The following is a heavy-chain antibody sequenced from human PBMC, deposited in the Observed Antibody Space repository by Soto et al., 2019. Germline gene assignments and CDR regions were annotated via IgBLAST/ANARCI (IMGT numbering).Heavy chain of an antibody. CDR1: GGSISSGGYY. V-gene: IGHV4-31*03. CDR3: AIFFPSVMDV. Sequence: SETLSLTCTVSGGSISSGGYYWSWIRQHPGKGLEWIGYIYYSGSTYYNPSLKSRVTISVDTSKNQFSLKLSSVTAADTAGYYCAIFFPSVMDVWGKGPTVPVSS. CDR2: IYYSGST. J-gene: IGHJ6*04. D-gene: IGHD3-3*01.